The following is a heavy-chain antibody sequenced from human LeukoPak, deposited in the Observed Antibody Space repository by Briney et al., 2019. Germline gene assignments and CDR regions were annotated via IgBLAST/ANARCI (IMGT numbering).Heavy chain of an antibody. D-gene: IGHD5-24*01. Sequence: GASVKVSCKASGYTITNFGITWVRQAPGQGLEWMGWISGYQGSTKYAQNFQDRVTMTIDTSTSTAYMDLRSLTSDDTAIYFCARSDLATITAGPFNYWGQGTLVTVSS. CDR2: ISGYQGST. CDR3: ARSDLATITAGPFNY. V-gene: IGHV1-18*01. CDR1: GYTITNFG. J-gene: IGHJ4*02.